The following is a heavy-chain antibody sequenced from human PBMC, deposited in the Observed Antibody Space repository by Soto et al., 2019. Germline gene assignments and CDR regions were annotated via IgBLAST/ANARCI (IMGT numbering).Heavy chain of an antibody. J-gene: IGHJ4*02. CDR2: IYYSGST. D-gene: IGHD3-3*01. CDR1: GGSISSYY. CDR3: AFAPAYYFDY. V-gene: IGHV4-59*01. Sequence: PSETLSLTCTVSGGSISSYYWSWIRQPPGKGLEWIGYIYYSGSTNYNPSLKSRVTISVDTSKNQFSLKLSSVTAADTAVYYCAFAPAYYFDYWGQGTLVTVSS.